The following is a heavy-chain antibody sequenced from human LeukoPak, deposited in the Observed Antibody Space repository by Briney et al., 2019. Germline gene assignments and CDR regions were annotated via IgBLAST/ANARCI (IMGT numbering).Heavy chain of an antibody. CDR2: INHSGST. Sequence: PSETLSLTCAVYGGSFSGYYWSWIRQPPGKGLEWIGEINHSGSTNYNPSLKSRVTISVDTSKNQFSLKLSSVTAADTAVYYCAREAAANDYWGQGTLVTVSS. CDR1: GGSFSGYY. D-gene: IGHD6-13*01. V-gene: IGHV4-34*01. CDR3: AREAAANDY. J-gene: IGHJ4*02.